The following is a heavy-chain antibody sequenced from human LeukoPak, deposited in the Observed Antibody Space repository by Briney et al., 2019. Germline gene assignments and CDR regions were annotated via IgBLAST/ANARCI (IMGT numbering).Heavy chain of an antibody. J-gene: IGHJ4*02. Sequence: GGSLRLSCAASGFTFSSNWMHWVRQAPGQGLEWVANIKHDGSEEYYVDSVKGRFTISRDDGRNSVSLQMNSVRAEDTAVYYCGYTNNFYHWGQGTLVVVSS. D-gene: IGHD3-16*02. V-gene: IGHV3-7*01. CDR3: GYTNNFYH. CDR1: GFTFSSNW. CDR2: IKHDGSEE.